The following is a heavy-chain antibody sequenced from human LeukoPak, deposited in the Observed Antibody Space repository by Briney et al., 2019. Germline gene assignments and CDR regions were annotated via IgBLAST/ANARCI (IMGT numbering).Heavy chain of an antibody. CDR1: GLTFSSYA. Sequence: GGSLRLSCAASGLTFSSYAMHWVRQAPGKGLEYVSAISSNGGSTYYANSVKGRFTISRDNSKNTLYLQMGGLRAEDMAVYYFRGGGRIRTLSYWGQGTLVTVSS. V-gene: IGHV3-64*01. CDR3: RGGGRIRTLSY. CDR2: ISSNGGST. J-gene: IGHJ4*02. D-gene: IGHD2-15*01.